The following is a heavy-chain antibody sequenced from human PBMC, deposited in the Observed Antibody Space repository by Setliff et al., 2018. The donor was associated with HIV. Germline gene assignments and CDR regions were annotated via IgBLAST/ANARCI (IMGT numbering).Heavy chain of an antibody. D-gene: IGHD3-22*01. CDR3: ARDWEARADYYDTSGQAQYFQH. Sequence: ASVKVSCKASGYSFNRYFMHWVRQAPGQGLEWMGWINPSSGGTKSAQKFQGRVTMTRDTSTSTVYMELSSLRSEDTAVYYCARDWEARADYYDTSGQAQYFQHWGQGTLVTVSS. CDR1: GYSFNRYF. J-gene: IGHJ1*01. V-gene: IGHV1-2*02. CDR2: INPSSGGT.